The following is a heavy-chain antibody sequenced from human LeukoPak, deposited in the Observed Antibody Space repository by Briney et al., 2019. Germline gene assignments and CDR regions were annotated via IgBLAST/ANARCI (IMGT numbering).Heavy chain of an antibody. V-gene: IGHV1-46*01. CDR3: ARGLYRSAFDI. Sequence: ASVKASCKASGYTFTSYYMHWVRQAPGQGLEWMGIINPSGGSTSYAQKFQGRVTMTRDTSTSTFYMEVRSLRSEDTAVYYCARGLYRSAFDIWGQGTMVTVSS. CDR1: GYTFTSYY. J-gene: IGHJ3*02. D-gene: IGHD1-26*01. CDR2: INPSGGST.